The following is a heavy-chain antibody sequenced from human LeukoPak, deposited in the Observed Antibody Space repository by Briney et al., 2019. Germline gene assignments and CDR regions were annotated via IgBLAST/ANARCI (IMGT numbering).Heavy chain of an antibody. CDR1: GFTFSSYW. CDR2: INQDGSEK. CDR3: ASLMARGVIWIDY. Sequence: HAGGSLRLSCAASGFTFSSYWMTWVRQAPGKGLEWVANINQDGSEKYYVDSVKGRFTISRDNAKNSLYLQMNSLRVEDTAVYYCASLMARGVIWIDYWGQGTLVTVSS. J-gene: IGHJ4*02. D-gene: IGHD3-10*01. V-gene: IGHV3-7*03.